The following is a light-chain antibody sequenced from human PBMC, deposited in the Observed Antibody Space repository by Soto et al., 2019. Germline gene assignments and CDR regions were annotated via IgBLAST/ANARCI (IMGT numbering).Light chain of an antibody. V-gene: IGKV1-5*03. CDR3: QQYNGYSWT. CDR1: QSISSW. Sequence: DIQMTQSPPTLSASVGDRVTITCRASQSISSWLAWYQQKPGKAPKVLIYKAPNLESGVPSRFSGSGSGTEFTLTISSLQPDDFATYFCQQYNGYSWTFGQGTKVEVK. CDR2: KAP. J-gene: IGKJ1*01.